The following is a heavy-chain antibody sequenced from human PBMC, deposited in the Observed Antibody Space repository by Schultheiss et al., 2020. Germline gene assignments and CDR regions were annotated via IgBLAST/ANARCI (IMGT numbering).Heavy chain of an antibody. J-gene: IGHJ6*02. CDR1: GFSLSNARMG. V-gene: IGHV2-70*12. CDR3: ARTTGTRYYYYGMDV. D-gene: IGHD1-7*01. Sequence: SGPTLVKPTETLTLTCTVSGFSLSNARMGVSWIRQPPGKALEWLAHIDWDDDKYYSTSLKTRLTISKDTSKNQVVLTMTNMDPVDTATYYCARTTGTRYYYYGMDVWGQGTTVTVSS. CDR2: IDWDDDK.